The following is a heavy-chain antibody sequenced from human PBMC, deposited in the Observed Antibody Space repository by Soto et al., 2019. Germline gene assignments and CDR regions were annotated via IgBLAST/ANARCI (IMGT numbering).Heavy chain of an antibody. CDR2: ISSSSSYI. J-gene: IGHJ2*01. V-gene: IGHV3-21*01. CDR1: GFTFSSYS. CDR3: ARVIRDVDWYFDL. D-gene: IGHD3-16*01. Sequence: EVQLVESGGGLVKPGGSLRLSCAASGFTFSSYSMTWVRQAPGKGLEWVSSISSSSSYIYYADSVKGRFTISRDNAKNSLYLQMNSLRAEDTAVYYCARVIRDVDWYFDLWGRGTLVTVSS.